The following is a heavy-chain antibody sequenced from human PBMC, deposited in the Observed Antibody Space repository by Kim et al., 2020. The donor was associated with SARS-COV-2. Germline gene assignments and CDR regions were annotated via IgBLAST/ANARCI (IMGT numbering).Heavy chain of an antibody. CDR3: AIGGDYSKTRFDY. Sequence: GGSLRLSCAASGFTFSSYAMSWVRQAPGKGLEWVSVISGSGGSTYYADSVKGRFTISRDNSKNTLYLQMNSLRAEDTAVYYCAIGGDYSKTRFDYWGQGTLVTVSS. D-gene: IGHD4-4*01. V-gene: IGHV3-23*01. J-gene: IGHJ4*02. CDR1: GFTFSSYA. CDR2: ISGSGGST.